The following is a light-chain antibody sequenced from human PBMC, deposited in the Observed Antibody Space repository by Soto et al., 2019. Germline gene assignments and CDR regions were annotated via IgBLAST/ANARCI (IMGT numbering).Light chain of an antibody. J-gene: IGLJ3*02. CDR3: CSYARSRVV. V-gene: IGLV2-23*01. CDR2: EGS. Sequence: QSALTQPASVSGSPGQSITISCTGTSSDVGSYNLVSWYQQHPGKAPKLMIYEGSKRPSGVSNRFSGSKSGNTASLTVSGRQAGDEDDYYCCSYARSRVVLGGGTKVTL. CDR1: SSDVGSYNL.